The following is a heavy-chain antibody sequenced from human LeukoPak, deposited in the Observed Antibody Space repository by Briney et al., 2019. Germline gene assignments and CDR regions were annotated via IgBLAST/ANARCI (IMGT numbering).Heavy chain of an antibody. Sequence: SETLSLTCTVSGGSISSYYWSWIRQPPGKGLEWIGYIYTSGSTSYNPSLKSRVTISVDTSKNQFSLKLSSVTAADTAVYYCARADITYSVDYWGQGTLVTVSS. CDR1: GGSISSYY. CDR2: IYTSGST. CDR3: ARADITYSVDY. J-gene: IGHJ4*02. V-gene: IGHV4-4*09. D-gene: IGHD3-16*01.